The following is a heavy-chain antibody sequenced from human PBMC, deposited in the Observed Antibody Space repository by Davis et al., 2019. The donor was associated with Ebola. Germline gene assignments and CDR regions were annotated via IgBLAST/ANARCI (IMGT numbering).Heavy chain of an antibody. Sequence: GGSLRLSCKDSGNSFTSHWIGWVRQMPGKGLEWMGIIYTGDSDTRYSPSFQGQVTISADKSISTAYLQWSSLKASDTAMYYCGRLQSIVRPTTIDYWGQGTLVTVSS. V-gene: IGHV5-51*01. J-gene: IGHJ4*02. D-gene: IGHD1-26*01. CDR3: GRLQSIVRPTTIDY. CDR2: IYTGDSDT. CDR1: GNSFTSHW.